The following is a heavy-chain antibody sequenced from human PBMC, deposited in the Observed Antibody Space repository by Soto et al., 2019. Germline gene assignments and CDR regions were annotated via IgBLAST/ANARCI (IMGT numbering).Heavy chain of an antibody. CDR1: GFTFSSYS. V-gene: IGHV3-21*01. CDR3: ARDSPNPRAGYYLSGYWYFDL. D-gene: IGHD3-9*01. CDR2: ISSSSSYI. J-gene: IGHJ2*01. Sequence: GGSLRLSCAASGFTFSSYSMNWVRQAPGKGLEWVSSISSSSSYIYYADSVKGRFTISRDNAKNSLYLQMNSLRAEDTAVYYCARDSPNPRAGYYLSGYWYFDLWGRGTLVTVSS.